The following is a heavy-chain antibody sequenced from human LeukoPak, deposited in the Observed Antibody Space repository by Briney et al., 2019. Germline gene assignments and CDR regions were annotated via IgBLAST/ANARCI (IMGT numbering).Heavy chain of an antibody. J-gene: IGHJ6*03. CDR3: AREGHQTHMDV. D-gene: IGHD2-2*01. V-gene: IGHV1-18*01. CDR1: GYTFTSYG. CDR2: ISAYNGNT. Sequence: EASVKVSCKASGYTFTSYGISWVRQAPGQGLEWMGWISAYNGNTNYAQKLQGRVTITTDESTSTAYMELSSLRSEDTAVYYCAREGHQTHMDVWGKGTTVTVSS.